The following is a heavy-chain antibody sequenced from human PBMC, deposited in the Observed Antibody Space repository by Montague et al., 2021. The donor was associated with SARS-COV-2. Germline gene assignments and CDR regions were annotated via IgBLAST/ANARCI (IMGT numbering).Heavy chain of an antibody. CDR3: ARDRDWDDWCGKDV. CDR2: ISSSGGGSTK. V-gene: IGHV3-48*03. J-gene: IGHJ6*02. D-gene: IGHD2-21*01. Sequence: SLSLSCAASGFIFSSYEMNWVRQAPGKGLEWISYISSSGGGSTKHYTDSVKGRFTISRDNAKNSLYLQMNSLRVEDTAIYYCARDRDWDDWCGKDVWGQGTTVTVSS. CDR1: GFIFSSYE.